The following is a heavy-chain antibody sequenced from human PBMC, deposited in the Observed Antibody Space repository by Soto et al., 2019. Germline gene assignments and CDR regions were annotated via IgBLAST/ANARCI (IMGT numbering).Heavy chain of an antibody. J-gene: IGHJ6*02. CDR2: IIPIFGTA. V-gene: IGHV1-69*13. CDR3: ARDQGITTFGVYSMYYYGMDV. CDR1: GGTFSSYA. D-gene: IGHD3-3*01. Sequence: SVKVSCKASGGTFSSYAITWVRQAPGQGLEWMGGIIPIFGTANYAQKFQGRVTITADESTSTAYMELSSLRSEDTAVYYCARDQGITTFGVYSMYYYGMDVWGQGTTVTVSS.